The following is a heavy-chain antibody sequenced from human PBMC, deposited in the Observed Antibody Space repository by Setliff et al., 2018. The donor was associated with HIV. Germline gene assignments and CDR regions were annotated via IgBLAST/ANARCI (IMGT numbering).Heavy chain of an antibody. CDR3: SRGPPSQVDY. CDR1: GYTFTNYA. J-gene: IGHJ4*02. Sequence: ASVKVSCKASGYTFTNYAINWVRQAPGQGLEWMGWINTDTGNPTYAQGFTGRFVFSLDTSVNTAYLQISSLKTEDSAVYYCSRGPPSQVDYWGQGTLVTVSS. CDR2: INTDTGNP. V-gene: IGHV7-4-1*02.